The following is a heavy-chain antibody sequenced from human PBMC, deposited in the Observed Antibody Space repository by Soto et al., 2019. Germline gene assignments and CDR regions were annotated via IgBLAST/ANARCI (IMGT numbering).Heavy chain of an antibody. CDR3: AREGEMPYYYYGLDV. CDR1: GGTFSSYT. Sequence: GSVKVSCKASGGTFSSYTISWVRQAPGQGLEWMGWISGYNGHTKYAQKFQGRVTMTTDTSTSTVYMDLRSLRSDDTAVYYCAREGEMPYYYYGLDVWGQGTTVTVSS. CDR2: ISGYNGHT. D-gene: IGHD3-16*01. J-gene: IGHJ6*02. V-gene: IGHV1-18*01.